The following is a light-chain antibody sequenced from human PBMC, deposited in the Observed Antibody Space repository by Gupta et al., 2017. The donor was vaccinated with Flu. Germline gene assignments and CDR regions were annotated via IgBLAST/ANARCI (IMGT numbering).Light chain of an antibody. CDR2: RNN. CDR1: SSNSGSND. V-gene: IGLV1-47*01. Sequence: QSVLTHPSSPSGNPGRMVIISCSGSSSNSGSNDVYWYQQLPRKAPKLVIYRNNQRPSGVPDRFSGSKSGASTSLAISGLRSEDEADDYCAAWDDSLGAQRVFGGGTKVTVL. CDR3: AAWDDSLGAQRV. J-gene: IGLJ2*01.